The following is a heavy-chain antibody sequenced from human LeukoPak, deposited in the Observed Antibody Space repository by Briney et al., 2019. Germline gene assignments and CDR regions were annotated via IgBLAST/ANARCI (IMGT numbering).Heavy chain of an antibody. CDR3: AREGHDYGDYTPDY. J-gene: IGHJ4*02. CDR1: GHTFTIYG. CDR2: ISPYNGNT. D-gene: IGHD4-17*01. V-gene: IGHV1-18*01. Sequence: ASVKVSCKASGHTFTIYGIIWVRQAPGQGLEWMGWISPYNGNTNYAQKLQGRVTMTTDTSTSTAYMELRSLRSDDTAVYYCAREGHDYGDYTPDYWGQGTLVTVSS.